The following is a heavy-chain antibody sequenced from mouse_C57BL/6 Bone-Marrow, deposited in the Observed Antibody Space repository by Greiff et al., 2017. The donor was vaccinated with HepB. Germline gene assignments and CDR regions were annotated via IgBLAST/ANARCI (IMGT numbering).Heavy chain of an antibody. CDR1: GFTFSSYA. CDR2: ISDGGSYT. D-gene: IGHD2-5*01. V-gene: IGHV5-4*01. J-gene: IGHJ1*03. Sequence: EVQRVESGGGLVKPGGSLKLSCAASGFTFSSYAMSWVRQTPEKRLEWVATISDGGSYTYYPDNVKGRFTISRDNAKNNLYLQMSHLKSEDTAMYYCARDPYYSNYWYFDVWGTGTTVTVSS. CDR3: ARDPYYSNYWYFDV.